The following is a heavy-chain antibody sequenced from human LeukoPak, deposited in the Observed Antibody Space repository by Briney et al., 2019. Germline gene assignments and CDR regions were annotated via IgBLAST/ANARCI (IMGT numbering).Heavy chain of an antibody. CDR3: ARDVATTGWYTFDY. V-gene: IGHV6-1*01. J-gene: IGHJ4*02. D-gene: IGHD6-19*01. CDR1: GDSVSSINGA. CDR2: TYYRSKWYS. Sequence: SQTLSLTCAISGDSVSSINGAWNWVRQSPSRGHEWLGRTYYRSKWYSDYAVPIQGRMSINPDTSKNQFTLHLFSVTPDDTAVYYCARDVATTGWYTFDYWGQGTRVTVSS.